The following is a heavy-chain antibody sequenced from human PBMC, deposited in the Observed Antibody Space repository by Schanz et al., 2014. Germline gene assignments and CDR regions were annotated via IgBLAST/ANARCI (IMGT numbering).Heavy chain of an antibody. CDR1: GDSISSGGYY. Sequence: QVQLQESGPGLVKPSQTLSLTCTVSGDSISSGGYYWSWIRQHPGKGLEWIGFISYSGSTYYNPSLKSRVTISVDTSKNQFSLNLSSATAADTAVYYCAIDRGHGDFPGDIWGQGTMVTVSS. J-gene: IGHJ3*02. CDR2: ISYSGST. V-gene: IGHV4-31*03. D-gene: IGHD4-17*01. CDR3: AIDRGHGDFPGDI.